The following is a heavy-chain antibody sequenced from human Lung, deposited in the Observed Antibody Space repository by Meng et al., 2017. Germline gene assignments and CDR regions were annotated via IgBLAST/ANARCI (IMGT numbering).Heavy chain of an antibody. CDR3: ARDKPPNDV. CDR2: MSFDGAKI. CDR1: GLTFNTYA. Sequence: VGLVGSGGGVVLPGGSLGLSCAASGLTFNTYAMHWVRQAPGKGLEWVPLMSFDGAKIYYSDSVRGRFTISSDNSKNTLYLQMNSLRAEDTAVYYCARDKPPNDVWGRGTLVTVSS. V-gene: IGHV3-30*01. J-gene: IGHJ2*01.